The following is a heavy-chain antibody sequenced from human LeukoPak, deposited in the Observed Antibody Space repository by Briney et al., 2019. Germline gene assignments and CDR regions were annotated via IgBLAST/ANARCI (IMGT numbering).Heavy chain of an antibody. CDR2: ISGSGDST. V-gene: IGHV3-23*01. CDR3: AKPDSGDYSFDY. J-gene: IGHJ4*02. D-gene: IGHD4-17*01. CDR1: GFTFSSYA. Sequence: PGGSLRLSCAASGFTFSSYAISWVRQAPGKGLEWVSGISGSGDSTYYADSVKGRFTISTDNSKNTLYLQMNSLRAEDTAVYYCAKPDSGDYSFDYWGQGTLVTVSS.